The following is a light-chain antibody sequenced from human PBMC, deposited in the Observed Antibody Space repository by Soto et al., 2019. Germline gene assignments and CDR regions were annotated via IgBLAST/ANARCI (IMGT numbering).Light chain of an antibody. CDR3: NSYTSNNTYV. Sequence: SVLTQPASVSGSPGQAITISCSGTSSDVGAFNYVSWYQQHPGKAPKLMIYDVSNRPSGVSNRFSGSKSGNTASLTISGLRAEDEADYYCNSYTSNNTYVFGTGTKSPS. J-gene: IGLJ1*01. CDR1: SSDVGAFNY. V-gene: IGLV2-14*03. CDR2: DVS.